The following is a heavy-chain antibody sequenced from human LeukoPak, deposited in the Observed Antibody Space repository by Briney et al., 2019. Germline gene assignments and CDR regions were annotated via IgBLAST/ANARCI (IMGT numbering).Heavy chain of an antibody. Sequence: SQTLSLTCTVSGVSISSGSYYWSWIRQPAGKGLEWIGRIYTSGSTNYNPSLKSRVTISVDTSKNQFSLKLSSVTAADTAVYYCARDQPYYDFWSGYFDYWGQGTLVTVSS. D-gene: IGHD3-3*01. CDR2: IYTSGST. CDR3: ARDQPYYDFWSGYFDY. CDR1: GVSISSGSYY. V-gene: IGHV4-61*02. J-gene: IGHJ4*02.